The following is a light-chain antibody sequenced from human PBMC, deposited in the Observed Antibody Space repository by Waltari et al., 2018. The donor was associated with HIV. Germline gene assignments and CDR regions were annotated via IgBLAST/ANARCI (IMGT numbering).Light chain of an antibody. V-gene: IGLV2-23*02. Sequence: QSALTQPASVSGSPGQSITLSFTGTSSDVGSYNLVSWYQHHPGKAPRLMIYEVNKRPSGVSHRFSGSKSGTTASLIISGLQAEDEATYHCSSYAGSNTLVFGGGTKLTVL. CDR3: SSYAGSNTLV. J-gene: IGLJ2*01. CDR1: SSDVGSYNL. CDR2: EVN.